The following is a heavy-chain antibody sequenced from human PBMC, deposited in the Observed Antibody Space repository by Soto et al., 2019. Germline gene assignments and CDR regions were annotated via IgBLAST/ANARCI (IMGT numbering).Heavy chain of an antibody. Sequence: SETLSLTCTVSGGSISSSSYYWGWIRQPPGKGLEWIGSIYYSGSTYYNPSLKSRVTISVDTSKNQFSLKLSSVTAADTAVYYCARQGVLGSNYYYYGMDVWGQGTTVTSP. V-gene: IGHV4-39*01. CDR2: IYYSGST. CDR1: GGSISSSSYY. J-gene: IGHJ6*02. D-gene: IGHD3-16*01. CDR3: ARQGVLGSNYYYYGMDV.